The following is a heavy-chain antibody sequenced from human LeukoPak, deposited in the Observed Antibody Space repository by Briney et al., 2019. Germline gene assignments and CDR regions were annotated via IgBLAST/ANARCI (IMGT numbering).Heavy chain of an antibody. J-gene: IGHJ5*02. V-gene: IGHV4-59*12. CDR2: IYYSGST. Sequence: PSETLSLTCTVSGGSISSYYWSWIRQPPGKGLEWIGYIYYSGSTNYNPSLKSRVTISVDTSKNQFSLQLNSVTPEDTAVYYCARGYYYDSSGYYYPNWFDPWGQGTLVTVSS. D-gene: IGHD3-22*01. CDR3: ARGYYYDSSGYYYPNWFDP. CDR1: GGSISSYY.